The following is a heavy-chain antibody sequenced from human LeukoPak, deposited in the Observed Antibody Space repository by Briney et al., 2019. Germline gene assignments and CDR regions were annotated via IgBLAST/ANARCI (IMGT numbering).Heavy chain of an antibody. Sequence: PSETLSLTCTVSGGSISSYYWTWIRQPPGKGLEWIGSIYYSGSTNYNPSLKSRVTISVDTSNNQFSLRLSSVTAADTAVYYCAREVTVWLGDLHGDFFDSWGQGLLVTVSP. CDR3: AREVTVWLGDLHGDFFDS. CDR1: GGSISSYY. CDR2: IYYSGST. J-gene: IGHJ4*02. D-gene: IGHD3-10*01. V-gene: IGHV4-59*01.